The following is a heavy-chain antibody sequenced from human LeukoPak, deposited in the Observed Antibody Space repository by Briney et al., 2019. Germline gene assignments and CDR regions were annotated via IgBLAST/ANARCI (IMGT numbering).Heavy chain of an antibody. CDR3: ARVIGSGWYYFDY. CDR1: GFTFSDYY. D-gene: IGHD6-19*01. J-gene: IGHJ4*02. Sequence: GGSLRLSCAASGFTFSDYYMSWIRQAPGKGLEWVSYISSSGSTIYYADSVKGRFTISRDNSKNTLYLQMNSLRAEDTAVYYCARVIGSGWYYFDYWGQGTLVTVSS. V-gene: IGHV3-11*04. CDR2: ISSSGSTI.